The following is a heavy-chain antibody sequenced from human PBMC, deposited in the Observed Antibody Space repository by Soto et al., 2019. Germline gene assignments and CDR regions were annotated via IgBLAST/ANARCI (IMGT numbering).Heavy chain of an antibody. D-gene: IGHD4-17*01. J-gene: IGHJ4*02. Sequence: EGQLVESGGGLVKPGGSLKLSCEGSGLTFSDAYMSWVRQAPGKGLEWVGRIKTKTDGGATEYAAPVKGRFNISRDDSKNTLYVEMNSLKPEDTAVYYCTTDRPSRLRKPRVWGQGTLVTVSS. CDR2: IKTKTDGGAT. V-gene: IGHV3-15*01. CDR3: TTDRPSRLRKPRV. CDR1: GLTFSDAY.